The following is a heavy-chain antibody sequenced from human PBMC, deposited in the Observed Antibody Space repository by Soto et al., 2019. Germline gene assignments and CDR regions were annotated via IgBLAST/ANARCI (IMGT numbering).Heavy chain of an antibody. CDR2: ISNSGGST. J-gene: IGHJ4*02. CDR1: GFTFSSSA. V-gene: IGHV3-23*01. Sequence: EVQLLESGRGLVQPGGSLRLSCAASGFTFSSSAMIWVRQAPGKGLEWVSPISNSGGSTYYADSVKGRFTISRDNSKNTLYLQMNSLQAEDTAVYYCAKGCGGDCYSGVQYWGQGTLVTVSS. CDR3: AKGCGGDCYSGVQY. D-gene: IGHD2-21*02.